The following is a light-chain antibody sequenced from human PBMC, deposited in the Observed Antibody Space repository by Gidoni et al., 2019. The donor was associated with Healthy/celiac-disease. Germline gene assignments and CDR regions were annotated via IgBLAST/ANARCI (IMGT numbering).Light chain of an antibody. J-gene: IGLJ1*01. Sequence: QSALTQPASVSGSPGQSITISCTGTSSDVGGYNYVSWYQQHPGKAPKLMIYEVSNRPSGVSNRLSGSKYGNTASLTISGLQAEDEADYYCSSYTSSSTYVFGTGTKVTVL. CDR3: SSYTSSSTYV. CDR2: EVS. CDR1: SSDVGGYNY. V-gene: IGLV2-14*01.